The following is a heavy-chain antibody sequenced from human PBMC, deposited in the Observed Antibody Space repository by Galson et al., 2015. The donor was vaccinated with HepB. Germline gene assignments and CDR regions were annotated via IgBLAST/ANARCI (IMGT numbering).Heavy chain of an antibody. Sequence: SLRLSCAASGFTFSGSAVHWVRQASGRGLEWVGRTGSKANSYATAYAASVKGRFTISRDDSKNTAYMQMNSLKTEDTAVYYCTRLGDLSGYSSLWGQGTLVTVSS. V-gene: IGHV3-73*01. J-gene: IGHJ4*02. CDR1: GFTFSGSA. D-gene: IGHD6-13*01. CDR3: TRLGDLSGYSSL. CDR2: TGSKANSYAT.